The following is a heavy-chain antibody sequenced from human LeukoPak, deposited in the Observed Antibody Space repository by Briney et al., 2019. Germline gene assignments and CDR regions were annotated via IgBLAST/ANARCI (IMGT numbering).Heavy chain of an antibody. J-gene: IGHJ4*02. V-gene: IGHV1-3*04. CDR2: INTGNGNT. D-gene: IGHD3-16*01. CDR1: GYTFSSHA. Sequence: GASVKLSCKASGYTFSSHAVHWVRQAPGQGLEWMGWINTGNGNTKYSQKFQGRVTITRDTSANTAYMDLSSLRSEDTAVYYCASRGSSGLVYFDYWGQGTLVTVSS. CDR3: ASRGSSGLVYFDY.